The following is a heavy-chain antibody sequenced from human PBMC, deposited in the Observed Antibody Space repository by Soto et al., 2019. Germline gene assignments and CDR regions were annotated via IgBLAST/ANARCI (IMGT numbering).Heavy chain of an antibody. CDR2: IKPSGGST. J-gene: IGHJ6*02. Sequence: QVQLVQSGAEVKKPGASVKVSCKASGYTFTSYYMHWVRQAPGQGLEWMGIIKPSGGSTSYAQKFQGRVTMTRDTSTSTVYMELGSLRSEDTAVYCCARDLGDTGTTRYYGMDVWGRGTTVSVSS. CDR1: GYTFTSYY. V-gene: IGHV1-46*01. D-gene: IGHD1-1*01. CDR3: ARDLGDTGTTRYYGMDV.